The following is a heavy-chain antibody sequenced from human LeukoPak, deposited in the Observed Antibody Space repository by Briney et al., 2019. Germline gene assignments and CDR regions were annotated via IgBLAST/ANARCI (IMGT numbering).Heavy chain of an antibody. J-gene: IGHJ4*02. Sequence: PGGSLRLSCAASGFTFSSYAMHWVRQAPGKGLEWVAVISYDGSNKYYADSVKGRFTISRDNSKNTLYLQVNSLRAEDTALYFCARESRPGGRLIDIDFWGQGSLVTVSS. CDR1: GFTFSSYA. CDR2: ISYDGSNK. V-gene: IGHV3-30-3*01. CDR3: ARESRPGGRLIDIDF. D-gene: IGHD3-16*01.